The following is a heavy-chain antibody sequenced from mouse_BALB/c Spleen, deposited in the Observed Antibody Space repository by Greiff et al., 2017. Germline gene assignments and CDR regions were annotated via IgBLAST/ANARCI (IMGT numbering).Heavy chain of an antibody. J-gene: IGHJ4*01. CDR3: ARGRSMTY. CDR2: ISYSGST. CDR1: GYSITSDYA. V-gene: IGHV3-2*02. Sequence: EVQLQESGPGLVKPSQSLSLTCTVTGYSITSDYAWNWIRQFPGNKLEWMGYISYSGSTSYNPSLKSRISITRDTSKNQFFLQLNSVTTEDTATYYCARGRSMTYWGQGTSVTVSS.